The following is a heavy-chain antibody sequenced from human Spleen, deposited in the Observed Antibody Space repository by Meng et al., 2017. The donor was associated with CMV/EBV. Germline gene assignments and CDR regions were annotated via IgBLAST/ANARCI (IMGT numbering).Heavy chain of an antibody. Sequence: GESLKISCAASGFTFNTYSMHWVRQAPGKGLVWVARINRDGSDIDYADSVKGRFTISRDNAKNTLYLQMRSLRVEDTALYYRARAASCTDDFCSPHFDYWGQGTLVTVSS. J-gene: IGHJ4*02. CDR1: GFTFNTYS. V-gene: IGHV3-74*01. CDR2: INRDGSDI. D-gene: IGHD3/OR15-3a*01. CDR3: ARAASCTDDFCSPHFDY.